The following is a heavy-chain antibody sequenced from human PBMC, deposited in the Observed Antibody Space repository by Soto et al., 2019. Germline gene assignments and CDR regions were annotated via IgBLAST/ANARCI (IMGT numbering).Heavy chain of an antibody. CDR1: GFTFSSYD. CDR3: ARGGGRVATPWFDP. D-gene: IGHD3-16*01. V-gene: IGHV3-13*04. CDR2: IGTAGDK. Sequence: EVQLVESGGGLVQPGGSLRLSCAASGFTFSSYDMHWVRQATGKGLEWVAAIGTAGDKYYPGSVKGRFTIYRENAKNSLYPQMNSLRAGDTAVYYCARGGGRVATPWFDPCGQGTLVTVST. J-gene: IGHJ5*02.